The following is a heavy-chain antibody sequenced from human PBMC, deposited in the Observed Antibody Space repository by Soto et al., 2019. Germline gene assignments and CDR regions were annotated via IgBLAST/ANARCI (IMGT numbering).Heavy chain of an antibody. J-gene: IGHJ6*02. CDR1: GYTFNTYG. CDR3: ARPGTILGRNGMDV. Sequence: QAQLVQSGAEVKKPGASVKVSCKTSGYTFNTYGISWVRQVPGQGPEWMGWISGYNGYTKYAQKFQGRVTMTTDTPTSTAYMDMRSLRSADPAVYYCARPGTILGRNGMDVWGQGTTVIVSS. CDR2: ISGYNGYT. D-gene: IGHD3-3*01. V-gene: IGHV1-18*04.